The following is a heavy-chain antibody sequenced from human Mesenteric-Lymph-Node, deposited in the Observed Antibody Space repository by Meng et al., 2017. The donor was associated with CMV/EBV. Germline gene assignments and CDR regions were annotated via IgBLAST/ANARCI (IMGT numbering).Heavy chain of an antibody. Sequence: GESLKISCEASGFTVSTNYMSWVRQAPGKGLEWVSVIYSGGTTYYADSVKGRFTISRDNSKNTLYFQMNNLRSDDTAVYYCARDSRYNWNARPRYYFDYWGQGTLVTVSS. V-gene: IGHV3-53*05. D-gene: IGHD1-20*01. CDR3: ARDSRYNWNARPRYYFDY. J-gene: IGHJ4*02. CDR1: GFTVSTNY. CDR2: IYSGGTT.